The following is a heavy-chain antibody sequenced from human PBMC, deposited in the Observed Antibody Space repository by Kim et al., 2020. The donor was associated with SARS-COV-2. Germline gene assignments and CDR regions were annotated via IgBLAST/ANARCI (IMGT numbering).Heavy chain of an antibody. CDR3: ASPLYCGGGSCYL. J-gene: IGHJ4*02. Sequence: GGSLRLSCAASGFTFSNYGMHWVRQAPGKGLEWVAVIRYDGSKNYYTDSVKGRFTISRDNSKNTLYLQMNSLRAEDTAVYYCASPLYCGGGSCYLWGQGTLVTVSS. D-gene: IGHD2-15*01. CDR2: IRYDGSKN. CDR1: GFTFSNYG. V-gene: IGHV3-33*03.